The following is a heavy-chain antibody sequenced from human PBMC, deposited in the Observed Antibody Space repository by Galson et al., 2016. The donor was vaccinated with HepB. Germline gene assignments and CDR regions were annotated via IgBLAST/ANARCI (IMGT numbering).Heavy chain of an antibody. V-gene: IGHV4-4*07. D-gene: IGHD5-12*01. CDR3: AARGFIGHDYSGFEY. Sequence: ETLSLTCAVSGGPISTYFWSWFRQPAGRGLEWLGRFYSSGGAIYSPSLQSRVTLSADTSKNQLSLKLTSMTAADTALYYCAARGFIGHDYSGFEYWGQGILVTVSS. CDR1: GGPISTYF. J-gene: IGHJ4*02. CDR2: FYSSGGA.